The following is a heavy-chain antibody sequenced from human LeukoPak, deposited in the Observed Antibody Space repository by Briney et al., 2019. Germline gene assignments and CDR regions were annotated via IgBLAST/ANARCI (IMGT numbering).Heavy chain of an antibody. Sequence: GGSLRLSCAASGFTFSSYAMHWVRQAPGKGLEWVAVISYDGSNKYYADSVKGRFTISRDNSKNTLYLQMNSLRAEDTAVYYCARASESAEFDYWGQGTLVTVSS. CDR2: ISYDGSNK. J-gene: IGHJ4*02. CDR1: GFTFSSYA. V-gene: IGHV3-30-3*01. CDR3: ARASESAEFDY.